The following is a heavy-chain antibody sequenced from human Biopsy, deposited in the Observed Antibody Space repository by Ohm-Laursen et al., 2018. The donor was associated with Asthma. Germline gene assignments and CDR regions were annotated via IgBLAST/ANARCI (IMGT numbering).Heavy chain of an antibody. V-gene: IGHV1-46*01. Sequence: ASVKVSCKTSGYTLIGYHIHWVRQAPGQGLEWMGMINPFGGSSNFAQKFQGRLTMTRDTSTRTVYMELSSLRSEDTAVYYCAREATSGEVPFGYFYALDVWGEGTTVTVSA. D-gene: IGHD2-2*01. CDR3: AREATSGEVPFGYFYALDV. CDR1: GYTLIGYH. J-gene: IGHJ6*04. CDR2: INPFGGSS.